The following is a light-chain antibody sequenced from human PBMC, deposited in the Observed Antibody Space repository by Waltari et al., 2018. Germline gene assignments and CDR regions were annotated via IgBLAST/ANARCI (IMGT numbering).Light chain of an antibody. CDR2: EVT. Sequence: QSGLTQPASASGSPGQSITISCTGTSSDVGNYNLVSWYQQPPGKAPNLLIYEVTKPASGPSDPFSASKSGNTASLTISGLQAQEDEADYYCCSYVGLGTYVFGTGTKVTV. CDR3: CSYVGLGTYV. CDR1: SSDVGNYNL. V-gene: IGLV2-23*02. J-gene: IGLJ1*01.